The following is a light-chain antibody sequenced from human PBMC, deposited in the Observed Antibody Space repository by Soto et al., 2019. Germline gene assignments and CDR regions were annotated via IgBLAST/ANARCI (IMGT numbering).Light chain of an antibody. CDR2: DAS. CDR3: QQYNSYPL. CDR1: QSISSW. J-gene: IGKJ3*01. Sequence: DIQMTQSPSTLSASVGDRVTITCRASQSISSWLAWYQQKPGKAPKLLIYDASSLESGVPSRFSGSGSGTGFTLTISSLQPDDFATYYCQQYNSYPLFGPGTKVDIK. V-gene: IGKV1-5*01.